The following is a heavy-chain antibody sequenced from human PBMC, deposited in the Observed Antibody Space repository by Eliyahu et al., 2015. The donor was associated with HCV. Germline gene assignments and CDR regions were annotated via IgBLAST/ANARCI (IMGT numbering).Heavy chain of an antibody. CDR2: ISSSSSYX. J-gene: IGHJ4*02. D-gene: IGHD3-10*01. CDR3: ARDRALWFGAN. V-gene: IGHV3-21*01. CDR1: GFTFRSYS. Sequence: EVQLVESGGGLVKPGGSLXLSCAAXGFTFRSYSMNWGRQAPGKGVEGVSSISSSSSYXYYADSVKGRFTISRDNAKNSLYLQMNSLRAEDTAGYYCARDRALWFGANWGQGTLVTVSS.